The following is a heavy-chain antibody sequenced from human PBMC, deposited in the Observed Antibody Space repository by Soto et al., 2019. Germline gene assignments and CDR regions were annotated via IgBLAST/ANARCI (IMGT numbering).Heavy chain of an antibody. CDR2: IFSNDEK. CDR3: ARHGRGVGARPLDY. D-gene: IGHD1-26*01. Sequence: QVTLKESGPVLVKPTETLTLTCTVSGFSLSNARMGVSWIRQPPGKALEWLAHIFSNDEKSYSTSLKSRLTISTQPPKSQVVLTMTNMDPVDTATYYCARHGRGVGARPLDYWGQGTLVTVSS. V-gene: IGHV2-26*01. J-gene: IGHJ4*02. CDR1: GFSLSNARMG.